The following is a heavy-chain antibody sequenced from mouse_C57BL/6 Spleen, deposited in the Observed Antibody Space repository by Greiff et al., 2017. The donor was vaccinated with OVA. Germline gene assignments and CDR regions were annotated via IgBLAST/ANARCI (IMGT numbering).Heavy chain of an antibody. CDR2: IDPSDSYT. Sequence: QVQLQQPGAELVKPGASVKLSCKASGYTFTSYWMQWVKQRPGQGLEWIGEIDPSDSYTNSNQKFKGKATLTVDTSSSTAYMQLSSLTSEDSAVYYCARRATVVNYWGQVTTLTVSS. CDR1: GYTFTSYW. CDR3: ARRATVVNY. D-gene: IGHD1-1*01. V-gene: IGHV1-50*01. J-gene: IGHJ2*01.